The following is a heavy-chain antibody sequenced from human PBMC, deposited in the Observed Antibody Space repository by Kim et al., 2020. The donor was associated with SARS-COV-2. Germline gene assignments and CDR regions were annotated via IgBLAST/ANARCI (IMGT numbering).Heavy chain of an antibody. Sequence: GGSLRLSCAASGFTFSSYAMHWVRQAPGKGLEWVAVISYDGSNKYYADSVKGRFTISRDNSKNTLYLQMNSLRAEDTAVYYCARDHAWIQGGFDYWGQGTLVTVSS. CDR2: ISYDGSNK. V-gene: IGHV3-30*04. J-gene: IGHJ4*02. CDR1: GFTFSSYA. D-gene: IGHD5-18*01. CDR3: ARDHAWIQGGFDY.